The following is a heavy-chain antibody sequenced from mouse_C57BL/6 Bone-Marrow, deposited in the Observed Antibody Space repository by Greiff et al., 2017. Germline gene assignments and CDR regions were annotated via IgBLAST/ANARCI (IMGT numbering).Heavy chain of an antibody. CDR1: GFTFSSYA. V-gene: IGHV5-4*01. J-gene: IGHJ2*01. Sequence: EVKLVESGGGLVKPGGSLKLSCAASGFTFSSYAMSWVRQTPEKRLEWVATISDGGSYTYYPDNVKGRFTISRDNAKNNLYLQRSHLKSENTAMYYCARDDVVSHFDYWGQGTTLTVSS. CDR3: ARDDVVSHFDY. CDR2: ISDGGSYT. D-gene: IGHD1-1*01.